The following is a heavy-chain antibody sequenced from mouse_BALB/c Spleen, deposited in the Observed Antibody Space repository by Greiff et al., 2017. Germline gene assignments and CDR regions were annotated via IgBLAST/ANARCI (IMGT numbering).Heavy chain of an antibody. CDR3: ARRELGRVFDY. CDR2: IYPGDGDT. D-gene: IGHD4-1*01. CDR1: GYAFSSYW. V-gene: IGHV1-80*01. J-gene: IGHJ2*01. Sequence: VQLQQSGAELVRPGSSVKISCKASGYAFSSYWMNWVKQRPGQGLEWIGQIYPGDGDTNYNGKFKGKATLTADKSSSTAYMQLSSLTSEDSAVYYCARRELGRVFDYWGQGTTLTVSS.